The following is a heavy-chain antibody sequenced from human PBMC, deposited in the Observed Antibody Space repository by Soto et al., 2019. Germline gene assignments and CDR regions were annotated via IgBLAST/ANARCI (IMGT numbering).Heavy chain of an antibody. CDR1: GFTFSNYG. Sequence: GGSLRLSCAVSGFTFSNYGMSWVRQAPGKGLEWVSGITGSGGSTYYADSVKGRFTISRDNSKNTLYLQMNSLRVEDTAVYYCANEVWAEYWGQGTLVTVSS. D-gene: IGHD1-20*01. CDR2: ITGSGGST. CDR3: ANEVWAEY. J-gene: IGHJ4*02. V-gene: IGHV3-23*01.